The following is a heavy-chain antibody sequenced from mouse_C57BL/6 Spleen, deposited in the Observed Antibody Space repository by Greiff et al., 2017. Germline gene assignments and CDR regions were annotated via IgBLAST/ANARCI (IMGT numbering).Heavy chain of an antibody. CDR1: GYSITSGYY. Sequence: EVQLQQSGPGLVKPSQSLSLTCSVTGYSITSGYYWNWIRQFPGNKLEWMGYISYDGSNNSNPSLKNRISITRDTSKNQFFLKLNSVTTEDTATYYGARATLLRYFDYWGQGTTLTVSS. J-gene: IGHJ2*01. CDR2: ISYDGSN. CDR3: ARATLLRYFDY. V-gene: IGHV3-6*01.